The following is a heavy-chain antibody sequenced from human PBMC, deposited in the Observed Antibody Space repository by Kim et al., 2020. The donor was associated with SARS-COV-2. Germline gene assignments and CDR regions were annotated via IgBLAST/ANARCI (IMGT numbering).Heavy chain of an antibody. D-gene: IGHD2-15*01. CDR2: INSLGTKQ. Sequence: GGSLRLSCAASGFSFSEYWMTWVRQAPGKGLEWVANINSLGTKQNLGDSLRGRFTISSDIAGDSVFLQINNRRADDTAVYYCARAGFAGAFDYCGQGALGTVSP. V-gene: IGHV3-7*03. CDR1: GFSFSEYW. CDR3: ARAGFAGAFDY. J-gene: IGHJ4*02.